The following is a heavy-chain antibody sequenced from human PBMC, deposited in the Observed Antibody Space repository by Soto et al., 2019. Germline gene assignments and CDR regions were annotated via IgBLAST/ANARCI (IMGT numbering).Heavy chain of an antibody. CDR3: ARSPTTDYDSGWYGEYYFDY. CDR1: GFTFSSYA. Sequence: AASGFTFSSYAMSWVRQAPGKGLEWVSAISSSSSNTYYADSVKGRFTISRDNAKNTLYLQMNSLRAEDTAVYYCARSPTTDYDSGWYGEYYFDYWGQGTLVTVSS. CDR2: ISSSSSNT. D-gene: IGHD6-19*01. V-gene: IGHV3-23*01. J-gene: IGHJ4*02.